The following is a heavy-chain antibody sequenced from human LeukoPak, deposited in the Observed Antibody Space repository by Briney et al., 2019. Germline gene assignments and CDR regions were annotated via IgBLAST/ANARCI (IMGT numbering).Heavy chain of an antibody. D-gene: IGHD4-17*01. J-gene: IGHJ4*02. CDR2: MNPNSGNT. CDR3: ARDGLYYGDYPTKFDY. CDR1: GYTFTSYD. V-gene: IGHV1-8*01. Sequence: GASVKVSCKASGYTFTSYDINWVRQATGQGLEWMVWMNPNSGNTGYAQKFQGRVTMTRDTSISTAYMELSRLRSDDTAVYYCARDGLYYGDYPTKFDYWGQGTLVTVSS.